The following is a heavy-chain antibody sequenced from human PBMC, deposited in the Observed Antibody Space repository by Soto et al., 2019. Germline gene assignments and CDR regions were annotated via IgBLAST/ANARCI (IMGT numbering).Heavy chain of an antibody. Sequence: SETLSLTCTVSGASISSPSYYWGWIRLSPGKGLEWLGSIYYSGTTHYNPSLKSRVSLSVDTSKMQFSLNLASVTAADTAVYYCVRQANRPMAGDDWGQGAQVTVSS. V-gene: IGHV4-39*01. CDR3: VRQANRPMAGDD. D-gene: IGHD6-19*01. CDR2: IYYSGTT. J-gene: IGHJ4*02. CDR1: GASISSPSYY.